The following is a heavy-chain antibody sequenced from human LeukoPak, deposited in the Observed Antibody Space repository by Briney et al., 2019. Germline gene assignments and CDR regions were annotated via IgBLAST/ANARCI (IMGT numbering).Heavy chain of an antibody. CDR2: ISSSGSTI. D-gene: IGHD1-14*01. Sequence: GGSLRLSCAASGFTFSSYEMNWVRQAPGKGLEWVSYISSSGSTIYYADSVKGRFIISRDNAKNSLYLQMNSLRAEDTAVYYCARDSAEITYYFDYWGQGTLVTVSS. V-gene: IGHV3-48*03. J-gene: IGHJ4*02. CDR3: ARDSAEITYYFDY. CDR1: GFTFSSYE.